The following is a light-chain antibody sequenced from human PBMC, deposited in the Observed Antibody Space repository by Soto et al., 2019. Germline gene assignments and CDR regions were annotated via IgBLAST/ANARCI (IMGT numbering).Light chain of an antibody. CDR1: QSVSSY. Sequence: EIVLTQSPATLSLSPGERATRSCRASQSVSSYLAWYQQKTGQAPRLLIYDASNRATGIPARFSGSGSGTEFTLTISRLEPEDFAVYYCQQRSNWPLLTFGGGTKVEIK. CDR3: QQRSNWPLLT. CDR2: DAS. V-gene: IGKV3-11*01. J-gene: IGKJ4*01.